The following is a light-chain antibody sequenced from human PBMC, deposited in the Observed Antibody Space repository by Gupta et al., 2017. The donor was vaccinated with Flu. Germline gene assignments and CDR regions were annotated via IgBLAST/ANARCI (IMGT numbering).Light chain of an antibody. CDR2: KDS. J-gene: IGLJ1*01. CDR1: SLPKQY. CDR3: QSADGSGNHV. Sequence: SYALTQPQSVSVSPGQTATITCSGDSLPKQYAYWYQQKVGQVPVVVIYKDSQRPSGIPERFSGSGSGTTVTLTISGVQAEDEADYYCQSADGSGNHVFGAGTKLTVL. V-gene: IGLV3-25*02.